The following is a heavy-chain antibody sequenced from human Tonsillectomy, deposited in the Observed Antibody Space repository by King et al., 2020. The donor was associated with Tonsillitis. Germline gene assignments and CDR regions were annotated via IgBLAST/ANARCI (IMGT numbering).Heavy chain of an antibody. Sequence: LQLQESGPGLVKPSETLSLTCTVSGGSISSSRHYWGWIRQPPGKGLGWIGSIYYSGDTYYNPSLESRVTISLDTSKDQFSLKLSSVTAADTAVYYCARRPFVWFGDLHCYFDYWGQGTPVTVSS. CDR1: GGSISSSRHY. CDR3: ARRPFVWFGDLHCYFDY. J-gene: IGHJ4*02. V-gene: IGHV4-39*07. D-gene: IGHD3-10*01. CDR2: IYYSGDT.